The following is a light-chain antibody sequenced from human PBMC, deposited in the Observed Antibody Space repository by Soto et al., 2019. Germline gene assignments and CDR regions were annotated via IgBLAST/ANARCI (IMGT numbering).Light chain of an antibody. CDR3: QTWGTGIVV. V-gene: IGLV4-69*01. Sequence: QLVLTQSPSASASLGASVKLTCTLRRGHSSYAIAWHQQQPEKGPRYLMKLNSDGSHSKGDGIPDRFSGSSSGAERYLTISSLQSEDEADYYGQTWGTGIVVFGGGTKLTVL. J-gene: IGLJ2*01. CDR2: LNSDGSH. CDR1: RGHSSYA.